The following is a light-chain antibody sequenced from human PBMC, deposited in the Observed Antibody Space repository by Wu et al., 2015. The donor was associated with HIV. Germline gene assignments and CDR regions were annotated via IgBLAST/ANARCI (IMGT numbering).Light chain of an antibody. CDR1: QTISKY. J-gene: IGKJ1*01. CDR3: QQSYSTPPWT. CDR2: ATS. Sequence: DIQMTQSPSSLSASVGDRVTIACRASQTISKYLNWYQQKPGKAPNLLIYATSTLHSGVPSRFSGSGSGTGFTLTISSLQPEDFATYYCQQSYSTPPWTFGQGTKVEIK. V-gene: IGKV1-39*01.